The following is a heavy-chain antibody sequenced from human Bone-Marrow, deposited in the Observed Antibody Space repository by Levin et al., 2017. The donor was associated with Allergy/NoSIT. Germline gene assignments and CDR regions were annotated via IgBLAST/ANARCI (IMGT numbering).Heavy chain of an antibody. Sequence: NPSETLSLTCTVSGGSISNYYWSWIRQPAGKGLEWIGRIYTSGSTNYNPSLKSRVTMSVDTSKNQFSVKLTSVTAADTAVYYCAREGTCSSTSCYTHYYYAMDVWGQGTTVTVSS. V-gene: IGHV4-4*07. D-gene: IGHD2-2*02. CDR3: AREGTCSSTSCYTHYYYAMDV. J-gene: IGHJ6*02. CDR1: GGSISNYY. CDR2: IYTSGST.